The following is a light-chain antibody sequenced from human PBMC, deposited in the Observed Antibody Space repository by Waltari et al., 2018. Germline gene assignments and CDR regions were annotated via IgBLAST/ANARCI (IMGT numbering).Light chain of an antibody. CDR2: WAS. V-gene: IGKV4-1*01. Sequence: DIVMTQSPDSLAVSLGERATINCKSSQSILYSSNNKNYLAWYQQKPGQPPKLLIYWASIRESGVPDRFSDSGSGTDFTLTISSLQAEDVAVYYCQQYYSTPSWTFGQGTKVEIK. J-gene: IGKJ1*01. CDR3: QQYYSTPSWT. CDR1: QSILYSSNNKNY.